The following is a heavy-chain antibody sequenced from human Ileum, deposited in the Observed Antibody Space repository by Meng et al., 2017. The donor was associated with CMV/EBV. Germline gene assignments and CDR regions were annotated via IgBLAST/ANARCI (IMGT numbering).Heavy chain of an antibody. CDR1: GFTFSSYE. J-gene: IGHJ6*02. D-gene: IGHD2-21*01. Sequence: GGSLRLSCAASGFTFSSYEMNWVRQAPGKGLEWVALIHYSGSEKKYAASAKGRFTISRDNSKNTVNLQMNSLRREDTGVYYCARDGAHSTPVPLYFFYDSMDIWGQGSTVTFSS. V-gene: IGHV3-30*03. CDR2: IHYSGSEK. CDR3: ARDGAHSTPVPLYFFYDSMDI.